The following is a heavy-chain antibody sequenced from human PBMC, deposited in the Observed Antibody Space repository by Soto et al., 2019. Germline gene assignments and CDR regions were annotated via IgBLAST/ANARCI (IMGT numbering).Heavy chain of an antibody. CDR2: IFIDGST. J-gene: IGHJ6*02. Sequence: EVHLVDSGGDLIQPGGSLRLSCGVSGFTVSGNSISWVRQAPGKGLXXXSYIFIDGSTYYADSVRGRFSISRDTSKNTXXXXXXXXXXXXXXXXXXXXXXXXXXXXXXXXXXXXXXGMDVWGQGTTVTVSS. V-gene: IGHV3-53*01. CDR1: GFTVSGNS. CDR3: XXXXXXXXXXXXXXXXXXXXGMDV.